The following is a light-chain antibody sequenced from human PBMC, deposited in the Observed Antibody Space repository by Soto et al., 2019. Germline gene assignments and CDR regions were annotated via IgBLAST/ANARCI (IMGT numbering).Light chain of an antibody. CDR1: GSNIGGNT. V-gene: IGLV1-44*01. CDR2: SNN. J-gene: IGLJ3*02. Sequence: QSVLTQPPSASGTPGQRVTNSCSGSGSNIGGNTVSWYQQLPGTAPKLLMYSNNQRPSGVPDRFSGSNSGMSASLAISGLQSEDEADYYCGTWDDSLNAPVFGGGTKVTVL. CDR3: GTWDDSLNAPV.